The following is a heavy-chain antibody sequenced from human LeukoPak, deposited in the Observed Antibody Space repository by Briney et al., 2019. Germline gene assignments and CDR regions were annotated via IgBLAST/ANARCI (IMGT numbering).Heavy chain of an antibody. CDR1: GFTFSSYS. CDR2: IDGSGSSR. J-gene: IGHJ3*01. Sequence: GGSLRLSCAASGFTFSSYSMNWVRQAPGKGLEWISYIDGSGSSRSYAPSVKGRFTISRDNAKNSLFLQMNSLRDEDTAVYYCAREKPAVFGDAFDFWGQGTVVTVSS. D-gene: IGHD3-10*01. CDR3: AREKPAVFGDAFDF. V-gene: IGHV3-48*02.